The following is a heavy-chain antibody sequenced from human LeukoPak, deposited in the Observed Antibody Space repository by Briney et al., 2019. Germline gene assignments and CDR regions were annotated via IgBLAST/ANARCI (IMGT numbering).Heavy chain of an antibody. CDR2: IRSKAYGGTT. D-gene: IGHD3-22*01. CDR3: SNYYDSSGYYAYYYYMDA. Sequence: PGGSLRLSCTASGFTFGDYAMSWVRQAPGKGLEWVGFIRSKAYGGTTEYAASVKGRFTISRDDSKSIAYLQMNSLKTEDTAVYYCSNYYDSSGYYAYYYYMDAWGKGTTVTVSS. J-gene: IGHJ6*03. CDR1: GFTFGDYA. V-gene: IGHV3-49*04.